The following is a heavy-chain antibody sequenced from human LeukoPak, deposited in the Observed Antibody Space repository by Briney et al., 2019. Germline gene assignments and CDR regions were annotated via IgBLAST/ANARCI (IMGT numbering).Heavy chain of an antibody. V-gene: IGHV3-43*01. Sequence: GGSLRLSCAASGFTFDDYTMHWVRQAPGKGLEWVSLISWNGVTTYYADSVKGRFTISRDNSKESLYLQMSSLRTEDTAVYYCAKAGAVLWFGEDDAFDIWGQGTMVTVSS. J-gene: IGHJ3*02. CDR2: ISWNGVTT. D-gene: IGHD3-10*01. CDR1: GFTFDDYT. CDR3: AKAGAVLWFGEDDAFDI.